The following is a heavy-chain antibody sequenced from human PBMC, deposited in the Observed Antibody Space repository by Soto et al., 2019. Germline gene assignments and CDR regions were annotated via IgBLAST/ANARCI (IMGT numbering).Heavy chain of an antibody. CDR2: FYDTGNT. V-gene: IGHV4-31*03. Sequence: LSLTCIGCGAAIISGCCYLSWVRHQPVKGLELIWFFYDTGNTYYDASLKSRLTISVDRSNNQFSLKLASVTAADTAVYYCARGPRQLGGSFYYGMDVWGQGTTVTVSS. CDR1: GAAIISGCCY. J-gene: IGHJ6*02. CDR3: ARGPRQLGGSFYYGMDV. D-gene: IGHD1-1*01.